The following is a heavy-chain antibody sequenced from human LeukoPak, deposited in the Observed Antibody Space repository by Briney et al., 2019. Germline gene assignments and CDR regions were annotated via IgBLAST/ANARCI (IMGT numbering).Heavy chain of an antibody. D-gene: IGHD3-10*01. J-gene: IGHJ4*02. V-gene: IGHV1-24*01. Sequence: ASGKVSCKVSGYTLTELSMHWMRQAPGKGLEWKGGFDPEHGETIYAQKFQGRVTMTEDTSTDTAYMELSSVRSEDKAVYYCATGFLVRGVISTDIFDYWGQGTLVTVSS. CDR1: GYTLTELS. CDR3: ATGFLVRGVISTDIFDY. CDR2: FDPEHGET.